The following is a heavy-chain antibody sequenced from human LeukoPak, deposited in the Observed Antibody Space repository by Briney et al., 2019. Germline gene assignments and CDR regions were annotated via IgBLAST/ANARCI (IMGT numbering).Heavy chain of an antibody. Sequence: GGSLRLSCAASGFTFSSYGMHWVRQAPGKGLEWVAFIRYDGSNKYYADSVKGRFTISRDNSKNTLYLHVNSLRPEDTAVYYCAKDLERSTYYYYYYMDVWGKGTTVTVSS. J-gene: IGHJ6*03. CDR1: GFTFSSYG. CDR3: AKDLERSTYYYYYYMDV. D-gene: IGHD1-1*01. V-gene: IGHV3-30*02. CDR2: IRYDGSNK.